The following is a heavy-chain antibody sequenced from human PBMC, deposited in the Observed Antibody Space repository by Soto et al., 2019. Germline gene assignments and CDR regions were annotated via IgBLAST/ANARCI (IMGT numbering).Heavy chain of an antibody. V-gene: IGHV4-30-2*01. Sequence: QLQLQESGSGLVKPSQTLSLTCAVSGGSISSGGYSWSWIRQPPGKGLEWIGYIYHSGSTYYNPSLKSRVTVSVDRAKNQFSLKLSSVAAADTAVYYCARYHDDGDPYYFDYWGQGTLVAVSS. CDR2: IYHSGST. CDR1: GGSISSGGYS. J-gene: IGHJ4*02. CDR3: ARYHDDGDPYYFDY. D-gene: IGHD3-10*01.